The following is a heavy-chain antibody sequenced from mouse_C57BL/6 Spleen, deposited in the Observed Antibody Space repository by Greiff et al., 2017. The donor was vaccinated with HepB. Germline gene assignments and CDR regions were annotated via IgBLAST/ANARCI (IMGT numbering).Heavy chain of an antibody. Sequence: QVQLQQSGAELMKPGASVKLSCKATGYTFTGYWIEWVKQRPGHGLEWIGEILPGSGSTTYNEKFKGKATFTADTSSNTAYMQLSSLTTEDSAIYYCARAKDGNYDYWGQGTTLTVSS. CDR3: ARAKDGNYDY. CDR2: ILPGSGST. V-gene: IGHV1-9*01. CDR1: GYTFTGYW. J-gene: IGHJ2*01. D-gene: IGHD2-1*01.